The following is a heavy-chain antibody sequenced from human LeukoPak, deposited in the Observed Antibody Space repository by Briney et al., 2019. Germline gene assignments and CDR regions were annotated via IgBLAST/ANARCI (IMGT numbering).Heavy chain of an antibody. CDR1: GFTFDDYT. CDR2: ISWDGGST. J-gene: IGHJ4*02. CDR3: AKDMSSSGWYRGLDY. D-gene: IGHD6-19*01. V-gene: IGHV3-43*01. Sequence: GGSLRLSCAASGFTFDDYTMHWVRQAPGKGLEWVSLISWDGGSTYYADSVKGRFTISRDNSKSSLYLQMNSLRTEDTALYYCAKDMSSSGWYRGLDYWGQGTLVTVSS.